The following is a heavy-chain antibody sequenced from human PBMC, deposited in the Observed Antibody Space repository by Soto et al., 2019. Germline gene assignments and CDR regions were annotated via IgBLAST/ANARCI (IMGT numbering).Heavy chain of an antibody. CDR1: GFTFSSYA. CDR2: ISGSGGST. CDR3: AKETHSSSWYSDWFDP. J-gene: IGHJ5*02. D-gene: IGHD6-13*01. V-gene: IGHV3-23*01. Sequence: PGGSLRLSCAASGFTFSSYAMSWVRQAPGKGLEWVSAISGSGGSTYYADSVKGRFTISRDNSKNTLYLQMNSLRAEDTAVYYCAKETHSSSWYSDWFDPWGQGTLVTVSS.